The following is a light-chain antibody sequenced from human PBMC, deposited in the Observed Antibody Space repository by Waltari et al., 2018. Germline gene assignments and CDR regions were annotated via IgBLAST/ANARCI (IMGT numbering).Light chain of an antibody. J-gene: IGLJ2*01. CDR1: SDINVGTYK. CDR2: YKPDSGT. V-gene: IGLV5-45*01. CDR3: MILYNNAVV. Sequence: QAVLTQPASLSASPGASASLTCTLRSDINVGTYKIYWYQQRPGSPPQFLVKYKPDSGTPLVTEFPPPLPGSKDTSANAGILLISGLQSEDEADYYCMILYNNAVVFGGGTKVTVL.